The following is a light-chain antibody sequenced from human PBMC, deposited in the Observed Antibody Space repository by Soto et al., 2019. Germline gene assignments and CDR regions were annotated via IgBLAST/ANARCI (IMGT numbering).Light chain of an antibody. Sequence: QSALTQPRSVSGSPGQSVTISCTGTSSDVGGYNYVSWYQQHPGKAPKLMINDVSKRPSGVPDRFSGSKSGNTASLTISGLQAEDEADYYCCSYAGSYTWVFGGGTQLTVL. CDR1: SSDVGGYNY. CDR2: DVS. J-gene: IGLJ3*02. CDR3: CSYAGSYTWV. V-gene: IGLV2-11*01.